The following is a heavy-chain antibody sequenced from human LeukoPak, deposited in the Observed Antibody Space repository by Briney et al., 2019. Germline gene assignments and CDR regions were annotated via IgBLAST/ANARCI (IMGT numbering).Heavy chain of an antibody. CDR3: ARGSRLVRGVHNWFDP. D-gene: IGHD3-10*01. CDR2: INHSGST. CDR1: GGSPGGYY. J-gene: IGHJ5*02. V-gene: IGHV4-34*01. Sequence: SQSLSPTSAVDGGSPGGYYCRWIRPPPGRWLGWNGAINHSGSTNYNLSLKSRVTISVDTSKNQFSLKLSSVTAADTAVYYCARGSRLVRGVHNWFDPWGQGTLVTVSS.